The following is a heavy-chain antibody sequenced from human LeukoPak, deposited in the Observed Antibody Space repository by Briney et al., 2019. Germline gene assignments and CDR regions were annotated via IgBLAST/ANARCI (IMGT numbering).Heavy chain of an antibody. Sequence: PGGSLRLSCAASGLTFSSNCMSWVRQAPGKGLEWVSIIYGADTTNYADSVKGRFTISRDNSKNTLYLQMNSLGAEDTALYYCASRPTSNKGPLDFWGQGTLVTVSS. V-gene: IGHV3-53*01. CDR1: GLTFSSNC. CDR3: ASRPTSNKGPLDF. CDR2: IYGADTT. J-gene: IGHJ4*02.